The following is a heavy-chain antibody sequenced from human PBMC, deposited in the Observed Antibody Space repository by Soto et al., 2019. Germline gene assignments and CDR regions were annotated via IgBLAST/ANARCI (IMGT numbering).Heavy chain of an antibody. CDR1: GFTFNIYA. J-gene: IGHJ3*02. Sequence: EVHLLESGGGLVQPGGSLRLSCAASGFTFNIYAMNWVRQAPGRGLEWVSGISGSGGVKYYGDSVKGRFAISRDNSKNTLYLQMNSLRAEDTVIYYCAKDRGPRPDAFDIWGQGTLVTVSS. V-gene: IGHV3-23*01. CDR2: ISGSGGVK. D-gene: IGHD3-10*01. CDR3: AKDRGPRPDAFDI.